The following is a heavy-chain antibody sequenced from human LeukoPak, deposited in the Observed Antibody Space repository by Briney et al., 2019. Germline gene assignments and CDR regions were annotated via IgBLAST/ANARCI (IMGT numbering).Heavy chain of an antibody. CDR2: INSDGSST. CDR3: ARESFAARWD. CDR1: GFTFSTYW. V-gene: IGHV3-74*01. Sequence: RGSLRLSCAASGFTFSTYWMHWVRQAPGKGLVWVSSINSDGSSTSYADSVRGRFTISRDNAKNTLYLQMNSLRAEDTAVYYCARESFAARWDWGQGTLVTVSS. J-gene: IGHJ4*02. D-gene: IGHD6-6*01.